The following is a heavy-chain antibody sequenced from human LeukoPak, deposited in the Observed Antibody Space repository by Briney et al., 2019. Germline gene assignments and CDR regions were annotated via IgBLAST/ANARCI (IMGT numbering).Heavy chain of an antibody. D-gene: IGHD6-19*01. CDR3: ARHDRYSSEFDY. CDR2: IYYSGST. Sequence: SETLSLTCTVSGGSISSYYWSWIRQPPGKGLEWIGYIYYSGSTNYNPSLKSRVTISVDTSKNQFSLKLSSVTAADTAVYYCARHDRYSSEFDYWGQGTLVTVSS. V-gene: IGHV4-59*08. CDR1: GGSISSYY. J-gene: IGHJ4*02.